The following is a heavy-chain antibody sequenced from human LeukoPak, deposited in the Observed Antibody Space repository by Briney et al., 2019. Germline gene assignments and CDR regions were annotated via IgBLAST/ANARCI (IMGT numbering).Heavy chain of an antibody. D-gene: IGHD5/OR15-5a*01. CDR3: ASSFYDLLVYFDY. J-gene: IGHJ4*02. CDR2: ISAYNGNT. Sequence: GASVKVSCKASGYTFTSYGINWVRQAPGQGPEWMGWISAYNGNTKYAQNLQGRVTMTTDTSTSTAYMELRSLRSEDTAVYYCASSFYDLLVYFDYWGQGTLVTVSS. CDR1: GYTFTSYG. V-gene: IGHV1-18*01.